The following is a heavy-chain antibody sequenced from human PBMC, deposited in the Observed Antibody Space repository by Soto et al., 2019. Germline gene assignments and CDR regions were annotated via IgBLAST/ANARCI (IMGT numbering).Heavy chain of an antibody. CDR1: GFTFSSYS. CDR2: ISSSSSYI. CDR3: ARVNYDSNGYFSTIDY. V-gene: IGHV3-21*01. J-gene: IGHJ4*02. D-gene: IGHD3-22*01. Sequence: GGSLRLSCAASGFTFSSYSMNWVRQAPGRGLEWVSFISSSSSYIYYADSVKGRFTISRDNAKNALYLQMNSLRAEDTAVYYCARVNYDSNGYFSTIDYWVQGTLVTVSS.